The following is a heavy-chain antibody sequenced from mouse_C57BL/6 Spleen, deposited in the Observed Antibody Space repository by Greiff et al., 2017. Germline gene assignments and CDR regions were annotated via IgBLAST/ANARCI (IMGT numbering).Heavy chain of an antibody. V-gene: IGHV1-39*01. D-gene: IGHD1-1*01. CDR2: INPNYGTT. Sequence: EVQLQQSGPELVKPGASVKISCKASGYSFTDYNMNWVKQSHGKSLEWIGVINPNYGTTSYNQKFKGKATLTVDQSSSTAYMQLNSLTSEDSAVYYCARPYYYGSSYAMDYWGQGNSVTVSS. J-gene: IGHJ4*01. CDR1: GYSFTDYN. CDR3: ARPYYYGSSYAMDY.